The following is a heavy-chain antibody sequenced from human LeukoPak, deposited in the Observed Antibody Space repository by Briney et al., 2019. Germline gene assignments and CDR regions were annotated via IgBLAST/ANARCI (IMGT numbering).Heavy chain of an antibody. CDR1: GFTFSSHS. J-gene: IGHJ6*03. D-gene: IGHD6-6*01. CDR3: ARGGLYSSSSYYYYMDV. V-gene: IGHV3-21*01. Sequence: GGSLRLSCAASGFTFSSHSMNWVRQAPGKGLEWVSSISSSSSHIYYADSVKGRFTISRDNAKKSLYLQMNSLRAENTSVYYCARGGLYSSSSYYYYMDVWGKGTTVTVSS. CDR2: ISSSSSHI.